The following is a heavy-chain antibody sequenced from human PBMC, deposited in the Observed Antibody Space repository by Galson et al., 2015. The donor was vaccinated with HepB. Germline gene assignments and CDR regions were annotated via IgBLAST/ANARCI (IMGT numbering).Heavy chain of an antibody. Sequence: SCKASGYTFTSYAMHWVRQAPGQRLEWMGWINAGNGNTKYSQKFQGRVTITRDTSASTAYMELSSLRSEDTAVYYCARGEYYYDSSGYYGRGNWFDPWGQGTLVTVSS. CDR2: INAGNGNT. CDR3: ARGEYYYDSSGYYGRGNWFDP. V-gene: IGHV1-3*01. J-gene: IGHJ5*02. CDR1: GYTFTSYA. D-gene: IGHD3-22*01.